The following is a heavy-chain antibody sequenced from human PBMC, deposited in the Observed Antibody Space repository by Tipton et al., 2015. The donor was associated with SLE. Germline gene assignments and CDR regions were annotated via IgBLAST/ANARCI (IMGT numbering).Heavy chain of an antibody. CDR2: ISYDGSNK. CDR3: ARDPFTIFGVVTAFFDY. V-gene: IGHV3-30*04. Sequence: SLRLSCAASGFTFSSYAMHWVRQAPGKGLEWVAVISYDGSNKYYADSVKGRFTISRDNSKNTLYLQMNSLRAEDTAVYYCARDPFTIFGVVTAFFDYWGQGTLATVSS. J-gene: IGHJ4*02. D-gene: IGHD3-3*01. CDR1: GFTFSSYA.